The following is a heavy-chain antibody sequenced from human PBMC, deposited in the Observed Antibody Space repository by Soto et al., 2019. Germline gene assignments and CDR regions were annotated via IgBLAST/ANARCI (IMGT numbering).Heavy chain of an antibody. J-gene: IGHJ4*02. CDR3: ASITIFGVVKDDY. V-gene: IGHV4-31*03. D-gene: IGHD3-3*01. Sequence: NPSETLSLTCTVSGGSISSGGYYWSWIRQHPGKGLEWIGYIYYSGSTYYNPSLKSRVTISVDTSKNQFSLKLSSVTAADTAVYYCASITIFGVVKDDYWGQGTLVTVSS. CDR1: GGSISSGGYY. CDR2: IYYSGST.